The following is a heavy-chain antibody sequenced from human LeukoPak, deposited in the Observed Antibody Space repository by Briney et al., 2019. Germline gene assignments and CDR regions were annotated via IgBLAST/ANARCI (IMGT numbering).Heavy chain of an antibody. CDR3: ARAPLVGGCSSTSCPLFDY. CDR1: GYTFTNYG. D-gene: IGHD2-2*01. J-gene: IGHJ4*02. Sequence: ASVKVSCKASGYTFTNYGISWVRQAPGQGLEWMGWINAYNANTNYAQRFQGRVTMATDTSTSTAYMELRSLRSDDTAVYYCARAPLVGGCSSTSCPLFDYWGQGTLVTVSS. CDR2: INAYNANT. V-gene: IGHV1-18*01.